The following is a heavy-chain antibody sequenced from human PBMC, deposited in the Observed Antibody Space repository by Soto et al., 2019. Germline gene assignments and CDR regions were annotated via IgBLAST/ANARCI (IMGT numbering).Heavy chain of an antibody. J-gene: IGHJ5*02. Sequence: QLQLQESGSGLVKPSQTLSLTCAVSGGSISSGGYSWSWIRQPPGKGLEWIGYIYHSGSTYYNPSLTGRVTISVDRSKDQFSLKLSSVTAADTAVYYGARVAYCGGDCYRGFAPWGQGTLVTVSS. D-gene: IGHD2-21*02. CDR2: IYHSGST. V-gene: IGHV4-30-2*01. CDR3: ARVAYCGGDCYRGFAP. CDR1: GGSISSGGYS.